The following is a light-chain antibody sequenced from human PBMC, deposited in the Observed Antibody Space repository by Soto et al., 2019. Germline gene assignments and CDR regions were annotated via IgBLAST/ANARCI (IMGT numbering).Light chain of an antibody. V-gene: IGKV3-20*01. J-gene: IGKJ5*01. CDR3: KQYSRAPIT. Sequence: EIVLTQSPGTLSLSPGEGATLSCRASQSVSRNYLAWYQQKPGQAPRLLIYTAYRRATGIQDRFSGSGSGTDFTLTIRRLEPEDSAVYYCKQYSRAPITFGQGTRLEIK. CDR2: TAY. CDR1: QSVSRNY.